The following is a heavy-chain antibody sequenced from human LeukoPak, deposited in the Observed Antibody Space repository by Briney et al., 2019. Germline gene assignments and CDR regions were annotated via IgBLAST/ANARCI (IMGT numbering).Heavy chain of an antibody. V-gene: IGHV3-23*01. CDR1: GFTFSSYA. CDR3: AKDSVLIPAGWFDP. D-gene: IGHD2-2*01. CDR2: ISGSGDST. J-gene: IGHJ5*02. Sequence: GGSLRLSCAASGFTFSSYAMSWVRQAPGEGLEWVSSISGSGDSTYHADSVKGRFTISRDNATKTLYLQMNSLKAEDTAVYYCAKDSVLIPAGWFDPWGQGTLVTVPS.